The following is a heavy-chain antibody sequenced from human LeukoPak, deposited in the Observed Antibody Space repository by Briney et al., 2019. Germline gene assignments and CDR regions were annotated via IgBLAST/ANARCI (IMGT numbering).Heavy chain of an antibody. J-gene: IGHJ4*02. D-gene: IGHD3-10*01. CDR1: GGTFSSYA. CDR2: IIPIFGTA. Sequence: SVKVSCKASGGTFSSYAISWVRQAPGQGLEWMGGIIPIFGTANYAQKFQGRVTITADESTSTAYMELSSLRSEGTAVYYCAREVEFEYYGSGSGYYFDYWGQGTLVTVSS. V-gene: IGHV1-69*13. CDR3: AREVEFEYYGSGSGYYFDY.